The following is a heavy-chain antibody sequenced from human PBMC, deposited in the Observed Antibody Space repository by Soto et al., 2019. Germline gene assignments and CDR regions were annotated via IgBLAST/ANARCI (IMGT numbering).Heavy chain of an antibody. Sequence: PSETLSLTCAVSGGSISSGNWWSWVRQPPGKGLEWIGEIFHSGSTNYNPSLKSRVTISMDKPKNQFSLRLSSVTAADTAVYYCARDPLYGDSSWGQGTLVTVSS. CDR1: GGSISSGNW. CDR3: ARDPLYGDSS. J-gene: IGHJ5*02. V-gene: IGHV4-4*02. D-gene: IGHD4-17*01. CDR2: IFHSGST.